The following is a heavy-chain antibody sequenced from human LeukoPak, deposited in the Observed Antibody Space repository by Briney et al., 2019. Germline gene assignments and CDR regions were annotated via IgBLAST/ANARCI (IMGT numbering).Heavy chain of an antibody. CDR1: GFTFTDHY. J-gene: IGHJ4*02. Sequence: ASMKVSCKSSGFTFTDHYIHWVRQGPGQGLEWMGYIGPHSTFTSSPQEFQGRVTMTRDASMSTAYMELTRLTSDDTAVYYCVREGEGPLSKDFDYWGQGTLVTVTS. CDR2: IGPHSTFT. D-gene: IGHD2/OR15-2a*01. V-gene: IGHV1-2*02. CDR3: VREGEGPLSKDFDY.